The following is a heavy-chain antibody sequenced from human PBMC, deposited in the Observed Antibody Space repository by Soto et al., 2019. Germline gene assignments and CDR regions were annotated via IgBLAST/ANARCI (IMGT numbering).Heavy chain of an antibody. Sequence: SETLSLTCTVSGGSISSYYWSWIRQPAGKGLEWIGRIYTSGSTNYNPSLKSRVTMSVDTSKNQFSLKLSSVTAADTAVYYCARDWRRHSAVGDGDWFDPWGQGTLVTVSS. CDR3: ARDWRRHSAVGDGDWFDP. D-gene: IGHD2-21*01. CDR2: IYTSGST. CDR1: GGSISSYY. V-gene: IGHV4-4*07. J-gene: IGHJ5*02.